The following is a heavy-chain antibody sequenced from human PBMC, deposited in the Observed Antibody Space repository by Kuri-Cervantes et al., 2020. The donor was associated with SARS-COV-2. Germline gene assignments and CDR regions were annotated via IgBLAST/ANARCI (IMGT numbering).Heavy chain of an antibody. J-gene: IGHJ4*02. CDR3: ARSEVGATTYLDY. V-gene: IGHV5-51*01. Sequence: KVSCKGSGYNFTSYWIGWVRQMPGKGLEWMGIIYPGDSDTRYSPSFQGQVTISADKSTSTAYLQWSSLKASDTAMYYCARSEVGATTYLDYWGQGTLVTVSS. D-gene: IGHD1-26*01. CDR2: IYPGDSDT. CDR1: GYNFTSYW.